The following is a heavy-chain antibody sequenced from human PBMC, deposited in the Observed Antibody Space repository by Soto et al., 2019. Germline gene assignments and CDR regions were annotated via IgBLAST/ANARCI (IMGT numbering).Heavy chain of an antibody. CDR3: ARSRNSAVADSFDF. D-gene: IGHD3-10*01. V-gene: IGHV3-30*04. CDR1: GXTFSRYA. CDR2: ISRDGSNK. Sequence: LRLSVAASGXTFSRYAIHWVRQAPGKGLEWVAVISRDGSNKYYVDSVKGRFTISRDNSKNTLYLQMNSLRDEDTAVYYCARSRNSAVADSFDFWGQGTLVTVSS. J-gene: IGHJ4*02.